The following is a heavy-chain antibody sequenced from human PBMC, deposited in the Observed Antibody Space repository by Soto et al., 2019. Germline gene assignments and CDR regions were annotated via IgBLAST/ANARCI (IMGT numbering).Heavy chain of an antibody. CDR1: GFTFSTFG. CDR3: SKDLQAYGDYDYYCYGLDV. CDR2: ISYDGNNK. D-gene: IGHD4-17*01. Sequence: QLVESGGGVVPPGASLRLSCAASGFTFSTFGMHWVRQTPGKGLEWVAVISYDGNNKVYADSVKGRFTISRDNFKNTVDLVMNNLKLDDTAVYYCSKDLQAYGDYDYYCYGLDVWCQGATVSVSS. V-gene: IGHV3-30*18. J-gene: IGHJ6*02.